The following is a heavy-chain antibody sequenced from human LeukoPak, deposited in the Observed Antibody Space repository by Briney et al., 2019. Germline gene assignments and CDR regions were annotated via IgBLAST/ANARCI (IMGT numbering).Heavy chain of an antibody. CDR3: AKSTISSAPAGDFQH. V-gene: IGHV3-48*01. CDR2: ITSSSRTI. CDR1: GFTFSNYS. J-gene: IGHJ1*01. Sequence: GGSLRLSCAASGFTFSNYSMHWVRQAPGKGLEWVSFITSSSRTIYYADSVKGRFTVSRDNAKNSLYLHMHSLRADDTALYYCAKSTISSAPAGDFQHWGQGTLVTVSS. D-gene: IGHD2/OR15-2a*01.